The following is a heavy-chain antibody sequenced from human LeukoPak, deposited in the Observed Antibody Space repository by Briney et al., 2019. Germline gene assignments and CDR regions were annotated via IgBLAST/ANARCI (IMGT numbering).Heavy chain of an antibody. CDR3: AKNRRTNDAFDI. CDR1: GFTFSSYG. V-gene: IGHV3-30*18. J-gene: IGHJ3*02. Sequence: GGSLRLSCAASGFTFSSYGMHWVRQAPGKGLEWVAVISYDGSNKYYADSVKGRFTISRDNSKNTLYLQMNSLRAEDTAVYYCAKNRRTNDAFDIWGQGTMVTVSS. D-gene: IGHD3-16*02. CDR2: ISYDGSNK.